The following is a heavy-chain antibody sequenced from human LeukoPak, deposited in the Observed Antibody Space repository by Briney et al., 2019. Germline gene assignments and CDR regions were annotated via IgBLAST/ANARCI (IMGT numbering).Heavy chain of an antibody. CDR1: GGSISSGSYY. Sequence: PSETLSLTCTVSGGSISSGSYYWSWIRQPAGKGLEWIGRIYTSGSTNYNPSLKSRVTISVDTSKNQSSLKLSSVTAADTAVYYCARGAAAGDYWGQGTLVTVSS. CDR2: IYTSGST. CDR3: ARGAAAGDY. V-gene: IGHV4-61*02. D-gene: IGHD6-13*01. J-gene: IGHJ4*02.